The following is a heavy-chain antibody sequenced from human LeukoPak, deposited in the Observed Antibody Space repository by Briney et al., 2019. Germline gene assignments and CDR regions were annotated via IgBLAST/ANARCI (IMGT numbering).Heavy chain of an antibody. V-gene: IGHV4-59*01. J-gene: IGHJ5*02. Sequence: SETLSLTCAVSGDSINRYYWSWIRQPPGKGLEWIGHIHYSGKTDYNPSLKSRVTISLDTSKNQFSLKVSSVTAADTAFYYCARDRRDISIVPTTVGWIDPWGQGTLVTVSS. CDR1: GDSINRYY. D-gene: IGHD3-9*01. CDR3: ARDRRDISIVPTTVGWIDP. CDR2: IHYSGKT.